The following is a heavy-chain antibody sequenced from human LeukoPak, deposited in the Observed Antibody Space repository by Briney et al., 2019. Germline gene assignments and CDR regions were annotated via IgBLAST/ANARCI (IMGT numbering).Heavy chain of an antibody. CDR3: ARVYDSSGYYYEEYFQH. CDR1: GYTFTSYG. J-gene: IGHJ1*01. CDR2: ISAYNGNT. V-gene: IGHV1-18*01. Sequence: GASVKVSCKASGYTFTSYGISWVRQAPGQGLEWMGWISAYNGNTNYAQKLQGRVTMTTDTSTSTAYMELRSLRSDDTAAYYCARVYDSSGYYYEEYFQHWGQGTLVTVSS. D-gene: IGHD3-22*01.